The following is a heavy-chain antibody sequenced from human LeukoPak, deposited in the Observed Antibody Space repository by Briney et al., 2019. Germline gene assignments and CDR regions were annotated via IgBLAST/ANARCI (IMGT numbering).Heavy chain of an antibody. D-gene: IGHD3-22*01. CDR3: AKVTVSSYYDSSGYLEAYYFDY. Sequence: PGGSLRLSCAASGFTFSSYAMSWVRQAPGKGLEWVSAISGSGGSTYYADSVKGRFTISRDNSKNTLYLQMNSLRAEDTAVYYCAKVTVSSYYDSSGYLEAYYFDYWGQGTLVTVSS. V-gene: IGHV3-23*01. CDR2: ISGSGGST. J-gene: IGHJ4*02. CDR1: GFTFSSYA.